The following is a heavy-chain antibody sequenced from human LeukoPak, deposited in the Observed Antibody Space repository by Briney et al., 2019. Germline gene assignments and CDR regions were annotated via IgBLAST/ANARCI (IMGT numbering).Heavy chain of an antibody. D-gene: IGHD6-19*01. CDR3: AKDAYSSGWFFDY. Sequence: GRSVRLSCAASGFTFDDYAMHWVRQAPGKGLEWVSGISWNSGSIGYADSVKGRFTISRDNDKNSLYLQMNSLRAEDTALYYCAKDAYSSGWFFDYWGQGTLVTVSS. V-gene: IGHV3-9*01. J-gene: IGHJ4*02. CDR2: ISWNSGSI. CDR1: GFTFDDYA.